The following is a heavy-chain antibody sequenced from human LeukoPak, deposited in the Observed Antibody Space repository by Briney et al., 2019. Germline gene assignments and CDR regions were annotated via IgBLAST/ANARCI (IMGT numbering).Heavy chain of an antibody. CDR3: ARVLDFWSGSPDAFDI. J-gene: IGHJ3*02. Sequence: ASVKVSCKASGYTFTSYDINWVRQATGQGLEWMGWMNPNSGDTGYAQKFQGRVTITRNTSISTAYMELSSLRSEDTAVYYCARVLDFWSGSPDAFDIWGQGTMVTVSS. D-gene: IGHD3-3*01. CDR2: MNPNSGDT. CDR1: GYTFTSYD. V-gene: IGHV1-8*03.